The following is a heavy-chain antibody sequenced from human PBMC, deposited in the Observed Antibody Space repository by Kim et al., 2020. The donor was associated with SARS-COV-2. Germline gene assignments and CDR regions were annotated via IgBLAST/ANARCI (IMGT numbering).Heavy chain of an antibody. CDR2: ISYDGSNK. CDR1: GFTFSSYG. CDR3: AAAGTPFPFLGQIDYYYGMDV. V-gene: IGHV3-30*03. Sequence: GGSLRLSCAASGFTFSSYGMHWVRQAPGKGLEWVAVISYDGSNKYYADSVKGRFTISRDNSKNTLYLQMNSLRAEDTAVYYCAAAGTPFPFLGQIDYYYGMDVWGQGTTVTVSS. D-gene: IGHD6-13*01. J-gene: IGHJ6*02.